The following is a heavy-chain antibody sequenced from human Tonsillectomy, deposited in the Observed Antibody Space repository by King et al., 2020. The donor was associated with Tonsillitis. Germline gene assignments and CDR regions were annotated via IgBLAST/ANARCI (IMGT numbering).Heavy chain of an antibody. V-gene: IGHV3-33*01. CDR3: ARGSGVPPPAAFDI. D-gene: IGHD2-2*01. CDR2: IWDDGSNK. Sequence: VQLVESGGGVVQPGRSLRLSCAASGFTFSIYGMHWVRQAPGKGLEWVAVIWDDGSNKYYVDSVKGRFNIYRDNSKNTLYLQRNSLGAEDTAVYYCARGSGVPPPAAFDIWGQGTMVTVS. J-gene: IGHJ3*02. CDR1: GFTFSIYG.